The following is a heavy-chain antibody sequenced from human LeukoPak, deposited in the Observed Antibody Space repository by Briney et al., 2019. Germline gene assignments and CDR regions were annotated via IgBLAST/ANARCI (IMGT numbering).Heavy chain of an antibody. D-gene: IGHD6-13*01. V-gene: IGHV3-23*01. CDR1: GFTFSSYA. J-gene: IGHJ4*02. CDR3: AKVRAAAGILSPFDY. CDR2: ISGSGGST. Sequence: PGGSLRLSCAASGFTFSSYAMSWVRQAPGKGLEWVSAISGSGGSTYYADSVKGRFTISRDNSKNTLYLQMNSLRAEDTAVYYCAKVRAAAGILSPFDYWGQGTLVTVSS.